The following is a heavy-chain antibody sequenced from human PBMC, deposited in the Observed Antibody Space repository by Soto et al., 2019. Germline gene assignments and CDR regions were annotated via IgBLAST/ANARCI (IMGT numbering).Heavy chain of an antibody. J-gene: IGHJ6*02. CDR3: ARDLVVPATLLPHYYFYYYGMDV. CDR1: GFTFSSYA. Sequence: GGSLRLSCAASGFTFSSYAMHWVRQAPGKGLEWVAVISYDGSNKYYADSVKGRFTISRDNSKNTLYLQMNSLRAEDTAVYYCARDLVVPATLLPHYYFYYYGMDVWGQGTTVTVSS. V-gene: IGHV3-30-3*01. D-gene: IGHD2-15*01. CDR2: ISYDGSNK.